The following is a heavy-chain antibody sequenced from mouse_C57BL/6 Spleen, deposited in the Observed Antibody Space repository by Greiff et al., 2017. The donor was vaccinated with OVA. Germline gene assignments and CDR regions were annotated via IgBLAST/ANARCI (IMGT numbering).Heavy chain of an antibody. CDR3: ARSGYYGSSGEYFDV. Sequence: EVKLMESGGGLVQPGGSLNLSCAASGFTFTDYYMSWVRQPPGKALEWLGFIRNKANGYTTEYSASVKGRFTISRDNSQSILYLQMNDLRAEDSATYYCARSGYYGSSGEYFDVWGTGTTVTVSS. CDR2: IRNKANGYTT. D-gene: IGHD1-1*01. V-gene: IGHV7-3*01. J-gene: IGHJ1*03. CDR1: GFTFTDYY.